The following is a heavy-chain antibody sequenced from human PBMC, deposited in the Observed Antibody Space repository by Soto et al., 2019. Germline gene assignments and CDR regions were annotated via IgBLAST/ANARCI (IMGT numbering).Heavy chain of an antibody. Sequence: QITLKESGPTLVQPTQTLTLTCTFSGFSLSTSGVGVGWIRQPPGKALQWLALIYWDDHKRYSPSLKSRLTITKDTSKNQVVLTRPNMDPVDTATYYCARYLITGDWWADFDYWGQGTLVTVSS. J-gene: IGHJ4*02. D-gene: IGHD2-8*02. CDR2: IYWDDHK. CDR1: GFSLSTSGVG. CDR3: ARYLITGDWWADFDY. V-gene: IGHV2-5*02.